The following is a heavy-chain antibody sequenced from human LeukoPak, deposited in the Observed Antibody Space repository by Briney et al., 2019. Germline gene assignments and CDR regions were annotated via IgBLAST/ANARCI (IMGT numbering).Heavy chain of an antibody. CDR3: ARVEDYDILTGFDY. Sequence: PGGSLRLSCAASGFTFSSYSMNWVRQAPGKGLEWVSYISSSGSTIHYADSVKGRFTISRDNAKNSLYLQMNSLRAEDTAVYYCARVEDYDILTGFDYWGQGTLVTVSS. J-gene: IGHJ4*02. CDR2: ISSSGSTI. CDR1: GFTFSSYS. V-gene: IGHV3-48*04. D-gene: IGHD3-9*01.